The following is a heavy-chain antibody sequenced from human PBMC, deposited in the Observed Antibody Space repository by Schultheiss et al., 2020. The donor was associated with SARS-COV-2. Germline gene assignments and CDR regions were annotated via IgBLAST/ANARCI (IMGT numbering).Heavy chain of an antibody. Sequence: SETLSLTCAVYGGSFSGYYWSWIRQPPGKGLEWIGEINHSGSTNYNPSLKSRVTMSVDTSKNQFSLKLSSVTAADTAVYYCARGAVAALDYWGQGTLVTVSS. CDR1: GGSFSGYY. CDR2: INHSGST. J-gene: IGHJ4*02. V-gene: IGHV4-34*01. D-gene: IGHD6-19*01. CDR3: ARGAVAALDY.